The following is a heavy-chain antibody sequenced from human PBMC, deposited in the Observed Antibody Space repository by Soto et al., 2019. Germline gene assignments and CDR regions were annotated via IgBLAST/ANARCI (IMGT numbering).Heavy chain of an antibody. Sequence: LETQSLTCPVSGVSISSYYWSWIRPPPGKGLEWIGYIYYSGSTNYNPSLKSRVTISVDTSKNQFSLKLSSVTAADTAVYYCAAGVTVTRNPNYWGQGTLVPVSS. V-gene: IGHV4-59*08. CDR1: GVSISSYY. D-gene: IGHD4-17*01. CDR3: AAGVTVTRNPNY. J-gene: IGHJ4*02. CDR2: IYYSGST.